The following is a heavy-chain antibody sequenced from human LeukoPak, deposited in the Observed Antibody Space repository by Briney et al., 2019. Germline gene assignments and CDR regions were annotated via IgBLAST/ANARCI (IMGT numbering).Heavy chain of an antibody. CDR3: AREATGGSHFDY. J-gene: IGHJ4*02. CDR1: GGSISSYY. V-gene: IGHV4-59*12. CDR2: IYYSGST. D-gene: IGHD7-27*01. Sequence: SETLSLTCTVSGGSISSYYWSWIRQPPGKGLEWIGYIYYSGSTYYNPSLKSRVTISVDTSKNQFSLKLSSVTAADTAVYYCAREATGGSHFDYWGQGTLVTVSS.